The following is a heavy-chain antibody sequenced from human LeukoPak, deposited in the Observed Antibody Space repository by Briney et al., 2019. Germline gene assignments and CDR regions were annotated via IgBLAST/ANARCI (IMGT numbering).Heavy chain of an antibody. CDR1: GGSISSGSYY. CDR3: ARGGVDCSSTSCYYYYYYMDV. CDR2: IYTSGST. Sequence: SETLSLTCTVSGGSISSGSYYWSWIRQPAGKGLEWIGRIYTSGSTNYNPSLKSRVTISVDTSKNQFSLKLSSVTAADTAVYYCARGGVDCSSTSCYYYYYYMDVWGKGTTVTISS. J-gene: IGHJ6*03. D-gene: IGHD2-2*01. V-gene: IGHV4-61*02.